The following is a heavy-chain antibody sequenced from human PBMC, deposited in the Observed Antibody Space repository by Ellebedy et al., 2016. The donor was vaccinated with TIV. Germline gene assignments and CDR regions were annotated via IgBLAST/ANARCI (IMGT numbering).Heavy chain of an antibody. D-gene: IGHD3-22*01. CDR2: INHSGST. V-gene: IGHV4-34*01. J-gene: IGHJ6*02. CDR3: ARERIVVVLTGYYYYGMDV. CDR1: GGSFSGYY. Sequence: GSLRLXCAVYGGSFSGYYCSWIRQPPGKGLGWIGEINHSGSTNYNPSLKSRVTISVDTSKNQFSLKLSSVTAADTAVYYCARERIVVVLTGYYYYGMDVWGQGTTVTVSS.